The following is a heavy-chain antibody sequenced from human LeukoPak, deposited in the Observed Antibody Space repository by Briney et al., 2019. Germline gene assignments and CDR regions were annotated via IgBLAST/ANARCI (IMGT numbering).Heavy chain of an antibody. J-gene: IGHJ4*02. V-gene: IGHV4-39*07. CDR1: GASISSSSYY. D-gene: IGHD6-13*01. Sequence: SETLSLTCTVSGASISSSSYYWGWIRQPPGKGLEWIGSIYYSGSTYYNPSLKSRVTISVDTSKNQFSLKLSSVTAADTAVYYCARAGLSSSWYGYFDYWGQGTLVTVSS. CDR2: IYYSGST. CDR3: ARAGLSSSWYGYFDY.